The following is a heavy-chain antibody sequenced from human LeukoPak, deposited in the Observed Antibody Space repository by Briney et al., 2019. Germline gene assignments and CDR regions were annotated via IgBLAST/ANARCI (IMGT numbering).Heavy chain of an antibody. D-gene: IGHD3-16*01. CDR3: ARGVRGGVPGKY. J-gene: IGHJ4*02. CDR2: INHSGST. CDR1: GGSFSGYY. Sequence: SETLSLTCAVYGGSFSGYYWSWIRQPPGEGLEWIGEINHSGSTNYNPSLKSRVTISVDTSKNQFSLKLSSVTAADTAVYYCARGVRGGVPGKYWGQGTLVTVSS. V-gene: IGHV4-34*01.